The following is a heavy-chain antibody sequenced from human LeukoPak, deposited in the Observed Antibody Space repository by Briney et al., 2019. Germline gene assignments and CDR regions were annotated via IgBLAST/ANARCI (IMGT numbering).Heavy chain of an antibody. Sequence: PGGPLRLSCAACWCIVSCYYMSWVRQAPGEGLEWVSVIYGGGSTYYADSVKGRFTISRDNSKNPPYLQMNSLRAGDTAVYYCARLYYDILTGYYRDYYYYFMDVWGKGTTVTVSS. V-gene: IGHV3-53*01. D-gene: IGHD3-9*01. CDR2: IYGGGST. J-gene: IGHJ6*03. CDR1: WCIVSCYY. CDR3: ARLYYDILTGYYRDYYYYFMDV.